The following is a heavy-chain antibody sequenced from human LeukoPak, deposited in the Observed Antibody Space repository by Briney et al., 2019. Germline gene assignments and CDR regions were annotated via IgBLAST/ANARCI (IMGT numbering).Heavy chain of an antibody. CDR1: GGSFSGYY. V-gene: IGHV4-34*01. CDR2: INHSGRN. J-gene: IGHJ4*02. D-gene: IGHD3-10*01. CDR3: ARAYYGSGSYYPFDY. Sequence: SETLSLTCAVYGGSFSGYYWSWIRQPPGKGLEWIGEINHSGRNNYNPSLKSRVTISVDTSKNQFSLKLSSVTAADTAVYYCARAYYGSGSYYPFDYWGQGTLVTVSS.